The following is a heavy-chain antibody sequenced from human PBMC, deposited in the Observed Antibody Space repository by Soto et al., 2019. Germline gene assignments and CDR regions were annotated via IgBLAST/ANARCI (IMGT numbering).Heavy chain of an antibody. CDR2: INVGHGNP. D-gene: IGHD6-19*01. J-gene: IGHJ2*01. Sequence: QVQRVQSGAEVKKPGASVKVSCKASGYTFTNYGVHWVRQAPGQRLEWMGWINVGHGNPKYSQKFHGRVTITRDTAASTAFMDLTRLSSEDTAVYYCARSGYSSGWYHWYFDFWGRGTLVTVSS. V-gene: IGHV1-3*01. CDR1: GYTFTNYG. CDR3: ARSGYSSGWYHWYFDF.